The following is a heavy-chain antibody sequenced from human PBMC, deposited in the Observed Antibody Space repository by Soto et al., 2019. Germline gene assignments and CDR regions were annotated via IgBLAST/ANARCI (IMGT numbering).Heavy chain of an antibody. D-gene: IGHD5-12*01. CDR2: IYNSGSP. Sequence: QVQLQESGPGLVKPWETLSLTCTVSGGSMTNYHWSWIRQPPGKGLEWIGYIYNSGSPSYNPSLKSRVTLLPDTSKNQFSLRLSSVTAADTVVYYCARHLRGSDFRGSWGFDFWGQGTLVTVSS. V-gene: IGHV4-59*08. J-gene: IGHJ4*02. CDR3: ARHLRGSDFRGSWGFDF. CDR1: GGSMTNYH.